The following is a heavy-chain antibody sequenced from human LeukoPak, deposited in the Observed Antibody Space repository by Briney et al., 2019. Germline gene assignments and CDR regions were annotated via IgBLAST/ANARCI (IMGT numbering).Heavy chain of an antibody. CDR1: GGSISSSSYY. CDR2: IYHSGST. V-gene: IGHV4-39*07. D-gene: IGHD3-22*01. J-gene: IGHJ4*02. Sequence: SETLSLTCTVSGGSISSSSYYWGWIRQPPGKGLEWIGSIYHSGSTNYNPSLKSRVTISVDKSKNQFSLKLSSVTAADTAVYYCARKNSSGYYTSFDYWGQGTLVTVSS. CDR3: ARKNSSGYYTSFDY.